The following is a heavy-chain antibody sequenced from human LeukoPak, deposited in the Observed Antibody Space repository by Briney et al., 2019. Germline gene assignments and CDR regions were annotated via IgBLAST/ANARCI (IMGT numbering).Heavy chain of an antibody. CDR3: ARSTGTTFGFSDY. V-gene: IGHV1-2*02. CDR2: INPNSGGT. D-gene: IGHD3-16*01. J-gene: IGHJ4*02. CDR1: GYTFTGYY. Sequence: ASVKVSCKASGYTFTGYYMHWVRQAPGQGLEWMGWINPNSGGTNYAQKFQGRATMTRDTSISTAYMELSRLRSDDTAVYYCARSTGTTFGFSDYWGPGTLVTVSS.